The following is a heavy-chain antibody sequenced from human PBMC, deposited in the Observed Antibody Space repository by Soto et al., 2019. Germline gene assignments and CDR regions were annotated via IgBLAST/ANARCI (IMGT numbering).Heavy chain of an antibody. CDR2: ITPFNGNT. CDR3: ANLAAGSDSFDI. J-gene: IGHJ3*02. V-gene: IGHV1-45*02. Sequence: SVKVSCKASGCTFTYRHLHWLLQAPGQALEWMGWITPFNGNTNYAQKFHGSVLLNRDASLSTFYLELRRRRSEDTAMYYCANLAAGSDSFDIWRQGTMVTVSS. D-gene: IGHD3-10*01. CDR1: GCTFTYRH.